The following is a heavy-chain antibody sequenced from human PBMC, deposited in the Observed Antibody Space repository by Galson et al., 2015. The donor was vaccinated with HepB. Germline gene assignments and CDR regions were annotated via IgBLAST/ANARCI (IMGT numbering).Heavy chain of an antibody. D-gene: IGHD5-18*01. CDR1: GYTFTSYH. J-gene: IGHJ6*03. CDR3: ARDRSYGFYYYYYMDV. Sequence: SVKVSCKASGYTFTSYHMHWVRQAPGQGLEWMGIINPSGGSTSYAQKFQGRVTMTRDTSTSTVYMELSSLRSEDTAVYYCARDRSYGFYYYYYMDVWGKGTTVTVSS. CDR2: INPSGGST. V-gene: IGHV1-46*01.